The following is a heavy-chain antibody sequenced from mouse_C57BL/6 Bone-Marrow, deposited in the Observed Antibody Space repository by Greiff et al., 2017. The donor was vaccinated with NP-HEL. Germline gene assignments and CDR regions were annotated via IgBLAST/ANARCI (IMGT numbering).Heavy chain of an antibody. D-gene: IGHD2-5*01. CDR3: AIYYSNHYWYFDD. V-gene: IGHV1-19*01. J-gene: IGHJ1*03. Sequence: EVQLVESGPVLVKPGASVKMSCKASGYTFTDYCMNWVKQSHGKSLEWIGVIYPCNGGTSYNQKFKGKATLTVDKSSSTDYMELNSLKLKDSEVDDCAIYYSNHYWYFDDWGKGTTVTVSS. CDR1: GYTFTDYC. CDR2: IYPCNGGT.